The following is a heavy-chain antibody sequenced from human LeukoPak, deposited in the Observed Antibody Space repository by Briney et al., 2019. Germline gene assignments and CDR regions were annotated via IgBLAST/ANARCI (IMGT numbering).Heavy chain of an antibody. D-gene: IGHD2-15*01. CDR2: ISSSSSYI. V-gene: IGHV3-21*01. CDR3: ARDSRCSGGSCYRNYYYYMDV. J-gene: IGHJ6*03. Sequence: GRSLRLSCAASGFTFSSYGMHWVRQAPGKGLEWVSSISSSSSYIYYADSVKGRFTISRDNAKNSLYLQMNSLRAEDTAVYYCARDSRCSGGSCYRNYYYYMDVWGKGTTVTVSS. CDR1: GFTFSSYG.